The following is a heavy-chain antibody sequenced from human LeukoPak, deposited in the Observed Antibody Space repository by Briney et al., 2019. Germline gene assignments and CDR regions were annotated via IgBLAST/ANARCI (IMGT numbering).Heavy chain of an antibody. Sequence: GASVKVSCKASGYIFITYDINWVRQATGQGLEWMGWMNPNSGNTGYAQKFQGRVTMTRNTSISTAYMELSSLRSEDTAVYYCATFTEVRGVIPLKGWGQGTLVTVSS. D-gene: IGHD3-10*01. CDR2: MNPNSGNT. CDR3: ATFTEVRGVIPLKG. J-gene: IGHJ4*02. CDR1: GYIFITYD. V-gene: IGHV1-8*01.